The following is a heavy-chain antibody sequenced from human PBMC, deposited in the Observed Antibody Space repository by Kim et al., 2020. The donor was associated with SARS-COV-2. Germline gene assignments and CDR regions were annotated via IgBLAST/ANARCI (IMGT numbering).Heavy chain of an antibody. CDR2: VTFDGSST. J-gene: IGHJ5*01. D-gene: IGHD3-10*01. CDR3: VRARELVTYYNNWFDS. Sequence: GGSLRLSCAASGFSFDPYVMHWVRQAPGKGLEWVSLVTFDGSSTHYADSVRGRFIISRDNRKNSLFLQMNSLRHEDTALYYCVRARELVTYYNNWFDSW. V-gene: IGHV3-43D*03. CDR1: GFSFDPYV.